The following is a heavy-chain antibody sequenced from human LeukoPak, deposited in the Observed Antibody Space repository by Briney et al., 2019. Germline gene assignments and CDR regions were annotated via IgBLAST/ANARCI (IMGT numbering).Heavy chain of an antibody. J-gene: IGHJ6*04. CDR1: GFTFSSYA. V-gene: IGHV3-48*03. Sequence: AGSLRLSCAASGFTFSSYAMHWVRQAPGKGLEWVSYISSSGSTIYYAVSVKVLFTISRDNAKNSLYLQMNSLRAEDTAVYYCAELGITMIGGVWGKGTTVTISS. CDR2: ISSSGSTI. CDR3: AELGITMIGGV. D-gene: IGHD3-10*02.